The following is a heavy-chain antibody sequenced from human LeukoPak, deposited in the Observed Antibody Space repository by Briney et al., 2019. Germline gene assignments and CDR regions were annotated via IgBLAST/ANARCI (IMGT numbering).Heavy chain of an antibody. CDR3: AREDYGNYFFDF. CDR1: GVIFRNYA. D-gene: IGHD4-11*01. CDR2: ISYDGSHK. V-gene: IGHV3-30-3*01. Sequence: PGTSLRLSCAASGVIFRNYAMHWVRQAPGKGLEWVAVISYDGSHKYYKDSVKGRFTISRDNSKKMLYLQMDSLRAEDTAVYYCAREDYGNYFFDFWGQGTLVTVPS. J-gene: IGHJ4*02.